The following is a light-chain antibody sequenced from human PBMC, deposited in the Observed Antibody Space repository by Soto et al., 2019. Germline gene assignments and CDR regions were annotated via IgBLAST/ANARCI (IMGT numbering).Light chain of an antibody. CDR2: GAS. CDR1: QSVSSSY. Sequence: EIVLTQSPGTLSLSPGERATLSCRASQSVSSSYLAWYQQKPGQAPRLLIYGASSRATGIPARFSGSGSGTNFTLTISSLEPEDFAVYYCQQRRSWQVTFGQGTR. V-gene: IGKV3D-20*02. J-gene: IGKJ5*01. CDR3: QQRRSWQVT.